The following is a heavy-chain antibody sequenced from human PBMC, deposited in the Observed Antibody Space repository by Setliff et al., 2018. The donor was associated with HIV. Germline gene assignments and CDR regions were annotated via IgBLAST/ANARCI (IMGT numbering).Heavy chain of an antibody. J-gene: IGHJ4*01. CDR1: GYTFTSYA. Sequence: ASVKVSCKASGYTFTSYAIHWVRQAPGQRLEWMGWINAGNGNTKYSQKFQDRVTVTTDTSKNTTYMELRGLRSDDTATYYCARVPSGAAGLVRAGFYFWGQGTLVTVSS. D-gene: IGHD6-25*01. CDR3: ARVPSGAAGLVRAGFYF. CDR2: INAGNGNT. V-gene: IGHV1-3*01.